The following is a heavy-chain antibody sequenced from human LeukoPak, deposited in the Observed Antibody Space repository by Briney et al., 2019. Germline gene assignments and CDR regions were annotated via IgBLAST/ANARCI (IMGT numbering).Heavy chain of an antibody. Sequence: GGSLRLSCAASGFTFSSYWMSWVRQAPGKGLEWVAFIRSDGSNIYYADSVKGRFTISRDNAKNSLYLQMNSLRAEDTAVYYCARDTSGLLWFGELLYGLMDVWGKGTTVTISS. D-gene: IGHD3-10*01. J-gene: IGHJ6*03. V-gene: IGHV3-30*02. CDR1: GFTFSSYW. CDR3: ARDTSGLLWFGELLYGLMDV. CDR2: IRSDGSNI.